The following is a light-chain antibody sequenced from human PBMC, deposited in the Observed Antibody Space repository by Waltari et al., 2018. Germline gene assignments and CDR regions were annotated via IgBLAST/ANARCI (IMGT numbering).Light chain of an antibody. V-gene: IGKV1-5*03. CDR3: QQYYSTPLT. CDR2: KAS. J-gene: IGKJ4*01. Sequence: DIQMTQFPSTLSASVGDRLTITCRASQSINSWLAWYQQKPGKAPKLLIYKASSLESGVPSRFSGSGSGTEFTLTISSLQAEDVAVYYCQQYYSTPLTFGGGTKVEIK. CDR1: QSINSW.